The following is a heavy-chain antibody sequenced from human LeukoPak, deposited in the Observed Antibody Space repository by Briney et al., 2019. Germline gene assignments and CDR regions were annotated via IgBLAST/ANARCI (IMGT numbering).Heavy chain of an antibody. CDR2: ISGDGGTI. J-gene: IGHJ4*02. Sequence: GGSLRLSCAASGFTLRSSAMSWVHQAPGKGLEWVSAISGDGGTISYAASVRGRFTISRDNAKNTLFLQMSSLRAGDTALYYCAKELYGNPSGYWGQGTRVTVSS. CDR3: AKELYGNPSGY. D-gene: IGHD2-8*01. CDR1: GFTLRSSA. V-gene: IGHV3-23*01.